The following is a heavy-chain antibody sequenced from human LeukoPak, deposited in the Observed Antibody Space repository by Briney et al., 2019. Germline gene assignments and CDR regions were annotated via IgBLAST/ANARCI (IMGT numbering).Heavy chain of an antibody. CDR2: FDPEDGET. V-gene: IGHV1-24*01. D-gene: IGHD6-6*01. J-gene: IGHJ4*02. CDR3: ATFFAQGYSSSNY. CDR1: GYTLTELS. Sequence: GASVKVSCKVSGYTLTELSMHWVRQAPGKGREWMGGFDPEDGETIYAQKFQGRVTMTEDTSTDTAYMELSSLRSEDTAVYYCATFFAQGYSSSNYWGQGTLVTVSS.